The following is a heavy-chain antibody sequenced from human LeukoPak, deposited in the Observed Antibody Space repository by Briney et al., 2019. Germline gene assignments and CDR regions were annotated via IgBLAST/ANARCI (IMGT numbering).Heavy chain of an antibody. D-gene: IGHD4-11*01. CDR2: IYHSGST. CDR3: AGSAVTPQGWFDP. V-gene: IGHV4-30-2*01. J-gene: IGHJ5*02. Sequence: SETLSLTCTVSGGSISSGGYYWSWIRQPPGKGLEWIGYIYHSGSTYYNPSLKSRVTISVDRSKNQFSLKLSSVTAADTAVYYCAGSAVTPQGWFDPWGQGTLVTVSS. CDR1: GGSISSGGYY.